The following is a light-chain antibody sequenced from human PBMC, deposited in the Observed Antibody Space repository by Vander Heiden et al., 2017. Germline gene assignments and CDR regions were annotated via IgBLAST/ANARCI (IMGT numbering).Light chain of an antibody. CDR1: QSVSSY. CDR2: DAS. J-gene: IGKJ4*01. V-gene: IGKV3-11*01. Sequence: IVLTQSPATLSLSPWGRATLSCRASQSVSSYLAWYQQKPGQAPRLLIYDASNRATGIPARFSGSGSGTDFTLTISSLEPEDFAVYYCQQRSNWQLTFGGGTKVEIK. CDR3: QQRSNWQLT.